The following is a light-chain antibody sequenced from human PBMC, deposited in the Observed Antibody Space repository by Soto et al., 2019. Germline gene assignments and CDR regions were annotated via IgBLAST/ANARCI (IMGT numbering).Light chain of an antibody. Sequence: EILLTQSPATLSLSPGERATLSCRASQSVSRYLVWYQQKPGQAPRLLIYDASNRATGIPARFSGSGSGTDFTLNISSLEPEDFAVYHCQQRSNLPLTFGGGTKVEIK. J-gene: IGKJ4*01. CDR1: QSVSRY. V-gene: IGKV3-11*01. CDR2: DAS. CDR3: QQRSNLPLT.